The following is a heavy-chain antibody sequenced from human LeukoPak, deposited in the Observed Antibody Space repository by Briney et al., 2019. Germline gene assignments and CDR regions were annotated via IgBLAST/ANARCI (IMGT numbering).Heavy chain of an antibody. J-gene: IGHJ4*02. D-gene: IGHD5-18*01. CDR1: GGSISSSSYY. Sequence: SETLSLTCTVSGGSISSSSYYWGWIRQPPGKGLEWIGSIYYSGSTYYNPSLKSRVTISVDTSKNQFSLKLSSVTAADTAVYYCARWDTAMGFDYWGQGTLVTVSS. V-gene: IGHV4-39*07. CDR2: IYYSGST. CDR3: ARWDTAMGFDY.